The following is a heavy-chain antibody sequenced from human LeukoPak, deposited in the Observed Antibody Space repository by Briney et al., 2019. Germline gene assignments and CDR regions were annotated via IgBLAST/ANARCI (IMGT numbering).Heavy chain of an antibody. Sequence: GGSLRLSCAASGFTFSSYSMNWVRQAPGKGLEWVSSISSSRSYIYYADSVKGRFTISRDNSKNTLYLQMNSLRAEDTAVYYCVVDIATAGRGDYWGQGTLVTVSS. CDR1: GFTFSSYS. J-gene: IGHJ4*02. V-gene: IGHV3-21*01. D-gene: IGHD6-13*01. CDR2: ISSSRSYI. CDR3: VVDIATAGRGDY.